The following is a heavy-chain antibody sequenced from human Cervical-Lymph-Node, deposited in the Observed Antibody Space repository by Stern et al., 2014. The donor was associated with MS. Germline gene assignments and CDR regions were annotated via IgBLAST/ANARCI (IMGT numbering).Heavy chain of an antibody. CDR1: GYSFTIYY. CDR2: IYPYDSDT. J-gene: IGHJ4*02. CDR3: ARHVQGFDY. V-gene: IGHV5-51*01. Sequence: VQLVQSGAEVKKPGESLKISCKLSGYSFTIYYIAWVRQMPGQGLEWRRVIYPYDSDTTYSPSFQGQVTISADKSITTAYLQWSSLRASDTAMYYCARHVQGFDYWGQGTLVTVSS.